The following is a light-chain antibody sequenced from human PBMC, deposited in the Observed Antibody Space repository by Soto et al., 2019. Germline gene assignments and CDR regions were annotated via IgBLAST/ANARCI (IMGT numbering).Light chain of an antibody. CDR1: SSNIGSNT. V-gene: IGLV1-44*01. CDR2: SNN. J-gene: IGLJ1*01. CDR3: EAWDDSLNGGV. Sequence: QSVLTQPPSASGTPGQRVTISCSGSSSNIGSNTVNWYQQLPGTAPKLLIYSNNQRPSGVPDRFSGSKSGTSASLAISGLHSHDESAYYCEAWDDSLNGGVFGTGTKVTLL.